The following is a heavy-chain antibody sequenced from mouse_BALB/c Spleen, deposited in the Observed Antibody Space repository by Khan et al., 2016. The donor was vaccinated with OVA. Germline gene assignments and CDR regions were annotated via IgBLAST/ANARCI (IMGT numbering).Heavy chain of an antibody. D-gene: IGHD2-3*01. CDR2: IWGGGTT. Sequence: QVQLKQSGPGLVAPSQNLSITCTVSGFSLTDYGVSWIRQPPGKGLEWLGVIWGGGTTYYNSALKSRLSISKDNSKSQVFLKMNSLQTDDTAMYYSAKWGWSYYYALDYWGQGTSVTVSS. CDR3: AKWGWSYYYALDY. V-gene: IGHV2-6-5*01. J-gene: IGHJ4*01. CDR1: GFSLTDYG.